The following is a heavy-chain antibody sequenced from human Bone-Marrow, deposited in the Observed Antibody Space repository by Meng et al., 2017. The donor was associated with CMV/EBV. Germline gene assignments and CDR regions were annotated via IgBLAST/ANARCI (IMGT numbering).Heavy chain of an antibody. CDR1: GYTFTGYY. Sequence: ASVKVSCKASGYTFTGYYMHWVRQAPGQGLEWMGWINPNSGGTNYAQKFQGRVTITRNTSISTAYMELSSLRSEDTAVYYCARGGITIFGVVIMGSLDYWGQGNLVNVDS. D-gene: IGHD3-3*01. J-gene: IGHJ4*02. CDR3: ARGGITIFGVVIMGSLDY. CDR2: INPNSGGT. V-gene: IGHV1-2*02.